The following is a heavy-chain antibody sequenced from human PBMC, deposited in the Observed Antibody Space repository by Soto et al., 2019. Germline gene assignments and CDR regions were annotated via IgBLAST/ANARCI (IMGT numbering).Heavy chain of an antibody. D-gene: IGHD6-19*01. J-gene: IGHJ6*02. CDR3: ARDREAGYNFYYGMDV. V-gene: IGHV4-4*07. CDR1: GADINTYS. Sequence: LPETLSLTCSVSGADINTYSWTWIRQPAGKGLEWIGRIYTSASINYTPSLKGRVTLSVDTSTNQVSLRLASVTAADTAIYYCARDREAGYNFYYGMDVWGQGTTVTVSS. CDR2: IYTSASI.